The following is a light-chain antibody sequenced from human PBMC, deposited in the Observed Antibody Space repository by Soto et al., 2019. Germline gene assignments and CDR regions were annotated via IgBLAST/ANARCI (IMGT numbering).Light chain of an antibody. Sequence: EIVMTQSPATLSVSPGERATLSCSASQSVSSNLAWYQQKPGQAPRLLIYGASTRATGIPARFSGSGSGTEFTLTISSLQSEDFAVYYCQQYNNWPPWTFGQGIKVDIK. CDR2: GAS. CDR1: QSVSSN. J-gene: IGKJ1*01. CDR3: QQYNNWPPWT. V-gene: IGKV3-15*01.